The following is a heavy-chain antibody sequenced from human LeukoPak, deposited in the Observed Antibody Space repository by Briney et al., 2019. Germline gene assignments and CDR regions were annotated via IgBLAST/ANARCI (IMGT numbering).Heavy chain of an antibody. Sequence: ASVKVSCKASGYTFTSYGISWVRQAPGQGLEWMGWISAYNGNTNYAQKLQGRVTMTTDTSTSTAYMELRSLRSDDTAVYYCARDLSSPIYYDILTGYLGYWGQGTLVTVSS. CDR3: ARDLSSPIYYDILTGYLGY. CDR2: ISAYNGNT. D-gene: IGHD3-9*01. CDR1: GYTFTSYG. V-gene: IGHV1-18*01. J-gene: IGHJ4*02.